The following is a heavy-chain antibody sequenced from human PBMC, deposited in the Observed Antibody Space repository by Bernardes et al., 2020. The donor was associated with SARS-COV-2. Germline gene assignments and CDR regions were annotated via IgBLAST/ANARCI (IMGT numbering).Heavy chain of an antibody. CDR3: ALPPTNYDRYGMDV. CDR1: GYTFTGYY. CDR2: INPNSGGT. Sequence: ASVKVSCKASGYTFTGYYMHWVRQAPGQGLEWMGWINPNSGGTNYAQRFQGRVTMTRDTSISTAYMELSRLRSDDTAVYYCALPPTNYDRYGMDVWGQGTTVTGSS. D-gene: IGHD3-22*01. V-gene: IGHV1-2*02. J-gene: IGHJ6*02.